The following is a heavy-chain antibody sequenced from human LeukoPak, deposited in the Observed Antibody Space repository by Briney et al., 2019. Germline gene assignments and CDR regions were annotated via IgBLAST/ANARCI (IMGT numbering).Heavy chain of an antibody. Sequence: ASVKVSCTACGFTFTCHAMNWVGQAPGQGLEWMGWANTNTGNPTYAQGFTGRFLFSLDTSGSTAYLQISSLKAEDTAVYYCARSSGSDYWGQGTLVTVSS. CDR3: ARSSGSDY. V-gene: IGHV7-4-1*02. J-gene: IGHJ4*02. CDR2: ANTNTGNP. CDR1: GFTFTCHA.